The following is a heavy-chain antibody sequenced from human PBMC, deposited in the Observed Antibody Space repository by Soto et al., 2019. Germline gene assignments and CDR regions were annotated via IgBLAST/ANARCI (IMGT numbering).Heavy chain of an antibody. CDR2: ISPGGDNI. CDR1: GFSFSLRY. CDR3: VTATQWYFDD. Sequence: QVQLVESGGGLVNPGGSLRLSCAASGFSFSLRYMSWIRQAPGRGLEWVSYISPGGDNIYYADFVKGRFTISRDNPKDSLYLEMNSLRVEDTAVYDCVTATQWYFDDWGQGTLFTVSS. D-gene: IGHD2-8*01. V-gene: IGHV3-11*01. J-gene: IGHJ4*02.